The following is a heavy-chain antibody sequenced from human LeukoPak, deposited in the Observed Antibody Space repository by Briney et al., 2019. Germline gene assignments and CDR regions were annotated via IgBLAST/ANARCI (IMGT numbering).Heavy chain of an antibody. CDR1: GGSISSSSYY. Sequence: SETLSLTCTVTGGSISSSSYYWGWIRQPPGKGLEWIGSIYYSGSTYYNPSLKSRVTISVDTSKNQFSLKLSSVTAADTAVYYCARLDSNYFDYWGQGTLVTVSS. CDR3: ARLDSNYFDY. CDR2: IYYSGST. D-gene: IGHD4-11*01. V-gene: IGHV4-39*07. J-gene: IGHJ4*02.